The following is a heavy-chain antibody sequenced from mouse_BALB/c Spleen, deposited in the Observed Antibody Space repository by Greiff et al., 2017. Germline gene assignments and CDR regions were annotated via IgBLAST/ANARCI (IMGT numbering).Heavy chain of an antibody. V-gene: IGHV3-2*02. Sequence: EVMLVESGPGLVKPSQSLSLTCTVTGYSITSDYAWNWIRQFPGNKLEWMGYISYSGSTSYNPSLKSRISITRDTSKNQFFLQLNSVTTEDTATYYCARGGWAWFAYWGQGTLVTVSA. J-gene: IGHJ3*01. CDR1: GYSITSDYA. CDR3: ARGGWAWFAY. CDR2: ISYSGST. D-gene: IGHD3-3*01.